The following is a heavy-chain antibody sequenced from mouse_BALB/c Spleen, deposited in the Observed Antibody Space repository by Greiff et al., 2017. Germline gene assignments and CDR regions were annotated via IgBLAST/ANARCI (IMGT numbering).Heavy chain of an antibody. CDR2: ISTYYGDV. D-gene: IGHD2-12*01. V-gene: IGHV1S137*01. Sequence: VQLQQSGAELVRPGVSVKISCKGSGYTFTDYAMHWVKQSHAKSLEWIGVISTYYGDVSYNQKFKGKATMTVDKSSSTAYMELARLTSEDSAIYYCAREGGTTYFDYWGQGTTLTVSS. CDR3: AREGGTTYFDY. CDR1: GYTFTDYA. J-gene: IGHJ2*01.